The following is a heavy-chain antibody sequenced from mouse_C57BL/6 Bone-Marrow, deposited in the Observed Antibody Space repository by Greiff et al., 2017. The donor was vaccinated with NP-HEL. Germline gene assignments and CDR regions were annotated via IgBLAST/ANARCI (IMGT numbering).Heavy chain of an antibody. Sequence: EVQLQQSGPELVKPGASVKIPCKASGYTFTDYNMDWVKQSHGKSLEWIGDINPNNGGTIYNQKFKGKATLTVDKSSSTAYMELRSLTSEDSAVYYCAIRGWLLLAYWGQGTLVTVSA. V-gene: IGHV1-18*01. D-gene: IGHD2-3*01. CDR2: INPNNGGT. CDR3: AIRGWLLLAY. J-gene: IGHJ3*01. CDR1: GYTFTDYN.